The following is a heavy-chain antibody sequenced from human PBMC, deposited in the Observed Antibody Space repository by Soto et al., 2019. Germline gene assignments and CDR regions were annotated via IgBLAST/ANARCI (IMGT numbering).Heavy chain of an antibody. CDR2: IYYSGST. CDR1: GGSISSYY. Sequence: SETLSLTCTVSGGSISSYYWSWIRQPPGKGLEWIGYIYYSGSTNYNPSLKSRVTISVDTSKNQFSLKLSPVTAADTAVYYCARDLGSYGYSSYYYGMDVWGQGTTVTVSS. V-gene: IGHV4-59*01. CDR3: ARDLGSYGYSSYYYGMDV. D-gene: IGHD5-18*01. J-gene: IGHJ6*02.